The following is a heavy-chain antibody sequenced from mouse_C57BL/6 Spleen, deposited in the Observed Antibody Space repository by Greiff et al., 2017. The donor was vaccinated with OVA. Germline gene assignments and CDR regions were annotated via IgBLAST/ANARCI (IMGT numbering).Heavy chain of an antibody. CDR1: GYAFSSSW. V-gene: IGHV1-82*01. J-gene: IGHJ3*01. CDR3: ATTVVDSFAY. CDR2: IYPGDGDT. D-gene: IGHD1-1*01. Sequence: QVQLKQSGPELVKPGASVKISCKASGYAFSSSWMNWVKQRPGKGLEWIGRIYPGDGDTNYNGKFKGKATLPADKSSSTAYMQLSSLTSEDSAVYFCATTVVDSFAYWGQGTLVTVSA.